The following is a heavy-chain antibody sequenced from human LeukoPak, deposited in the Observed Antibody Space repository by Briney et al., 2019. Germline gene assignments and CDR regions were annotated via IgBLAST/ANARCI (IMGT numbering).Heavy chain of an antibody. D-gene: IGHD2-15*01. CDR2: IAYDGSRA. V-gene: IGHV3-33*01. CDR1: GFTFGGYG. Sequence: GGSLRLSCAGSGFTFGGYGMHWFRQTPGKGLEWVAVIAYDGSRAFYADSVKGRFTISRDNSKNTMSVQMDDLRAEDTAVYYCARAVRFCSAANCYFSFDSWGLGTLVTVSS. CDR3: ARAVRFCSAANCYFSFDS. J-gene: IGHJ4*02.